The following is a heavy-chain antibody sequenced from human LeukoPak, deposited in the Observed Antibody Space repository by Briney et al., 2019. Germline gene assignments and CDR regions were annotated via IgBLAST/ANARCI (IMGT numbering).Heavy chain of an antibody. J-gene: IGHJ4*02. D-gene: IGHD5-24*01. V-gene: IGHV4-39*07. Sequence: PSETLSLTCTVSGDSISSANYYWGWVRQPPGKGLEWIGSIYFSGSTYYNPSLKSRVTISVDTSKNQFSLKLSSVTAADTAVYYCASGKMATPDYWGQGTLVTVSS. CDR2: IYFSGST. CDR3: ASGKMATPDY. CDR1: GDSISSANYY.